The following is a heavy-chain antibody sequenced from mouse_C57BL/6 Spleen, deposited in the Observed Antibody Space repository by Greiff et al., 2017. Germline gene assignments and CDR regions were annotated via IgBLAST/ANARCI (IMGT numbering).Heavy chain of an antibody. CDR1: GFNIKDDY. V-gene: IGHV14-4*01. J-gene: IGHJ2*01. Sequence: VQLKESGAELVRPGASVKLSCTASGFNIKDDYMHWVKQRPEQGLEWIGWIDPENGDTEYASKFQGKATITADTSANTAYLQLSSLTSEDTAVYYCTTGGYVNYWGQGTTLTVSS. CDR2: IDPENGDT. CDR3: TTGGYVNY. D-gene: IGHD1-1*02.